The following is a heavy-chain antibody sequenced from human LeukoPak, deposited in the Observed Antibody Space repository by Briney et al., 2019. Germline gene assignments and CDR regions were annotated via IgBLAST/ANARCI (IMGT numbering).Heavy chain of an antibody. CDR2: ISPNSGDT. CDR1: GYSFTGYY. D-gene: IGHD3-22*01. CDR3: ASNTMIGPVGAFDI. V-gene: IGHV1-2*02. Sequence: GASVKVSCKASGYSFTGYYMHWVRQAPGQGLEWMGWISPNSGDTNYAQKFQGRVTMTRDTSISTAYMEVSGLRSDDTAVYYCASNTMIGPVGAFDIWGQGTMVTVSS. J-gene: IGHJ3*02.